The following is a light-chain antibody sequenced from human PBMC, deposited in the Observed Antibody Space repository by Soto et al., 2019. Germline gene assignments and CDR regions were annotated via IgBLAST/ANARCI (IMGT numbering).Light chain of an antibody. V-gene: IGKV1-5*03. CDR2: KAS. CDR3: HQYDSYPWT. Sequence: DIQLTQSPSILSASVGDRITITCRASQSISNWLAWYQQKPGKAPKLLIYKASSLESGVPSRFSGSGSGTEYILTISTLQPDNFPTYSSHQYDSYPWTFGQGTKVEIK. J-gene: IGKJ1*01. CDR1: QSISNW.